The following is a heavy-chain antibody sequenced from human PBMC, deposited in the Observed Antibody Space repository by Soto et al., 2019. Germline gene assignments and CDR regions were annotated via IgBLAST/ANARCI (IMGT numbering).Heavy chain of an antibody. CDR1: GVTVSSPC. D-gene: IGHD2-21*01. Sequence: VSCRSSGVTVSSPCSNWLRQAPGPGLEWMGGIIPIFGPANFAKKFLGRVTITADESTTTAYMELSSLTSEDTAVYYCATGSLTSPGGRIAYHNNVTEGGGQETRFT. V-gene: IGHV1-69*01. CDR3: ATGSLTSPGGRIAYHNNVTEG. J-gene: IGHJ6*02. CDR2: IIPIFGPA.